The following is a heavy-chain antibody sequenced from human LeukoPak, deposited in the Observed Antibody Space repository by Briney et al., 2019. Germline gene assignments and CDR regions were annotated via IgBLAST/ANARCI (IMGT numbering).Heavy chain of an antibody. D-gene: IGHD3-10*01. V-gene: IGHV3-48*03. J-gene: IGHJ4*02. Sequence: PGGSLRLSCAVSGFTFRSYEMNWVRQAPGKGLEWVSYISSSGDTIHYADSFKGRFTISRDNAKNSVYLQMNSLRAEDTAIYYCARVGAYGSFDYWGQGTLVTVSS. CDR2: ISSSGDTI. CDR3: ARVGAYGSFDY. CDR1: GFTFRSYE.